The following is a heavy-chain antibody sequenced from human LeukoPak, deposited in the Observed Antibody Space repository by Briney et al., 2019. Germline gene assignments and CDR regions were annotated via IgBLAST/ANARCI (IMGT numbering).Heavy chain of an antibody. V-gene: IGHV4-34*01. CDR2: INHSGST. CDR3: ARLGGAYVGHFDY. Sequence: LRLSCAASGFSFSYYWMSWIRQPPGKGLEWIGEINHSGSTNYNPSLKSRVTISVDMSKNQFSLNLSSVTAADTAVYYCARLGGAYVGHFDYWGQGTLVTVSS. J-gene: IGHJ4*02. D-gene: IGHD3-16*01. CDR1: GFSFSYYW.